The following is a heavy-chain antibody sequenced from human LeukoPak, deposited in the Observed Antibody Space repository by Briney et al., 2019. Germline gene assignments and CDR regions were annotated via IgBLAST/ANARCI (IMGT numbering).Heavy chain of an antibody. J-gene: IGHJ6*02. V-gene: IGHV3-21*01. CDR2: ISSSSSYI. Sequence: PGGSLRLSCAAPGFTFSSYSMNWVRQAPGKGLEWVSSISSSSSYIYYADSVKGRFTISRDNSKNTLYLQMNSLRAEDTAVYYCAKDLGVPAAMKYPRRPRYYYYGMDVWGQGTTVTVSS. CDR1: GFTFSSYS. D-gene: IGHD2-2*01. CDR3: AKDLGVPAAMKYPRRPRYYYYGMDV.